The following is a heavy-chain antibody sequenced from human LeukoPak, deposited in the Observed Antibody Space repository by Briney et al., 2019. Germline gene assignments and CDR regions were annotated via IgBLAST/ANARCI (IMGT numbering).Heavy chain of an antibody. V-gene: IGHV3-7*02. D-gene: IGHD1-26*01. J-gene: IGHJ4*02. CDR1: GFSFSSYW. Sequence: PGGSLRLTCAASGFSFSSYWMSWVRQAPGKGLEWVANIKENGSEKYYVDSVKGRFTISRDNAKNSLYLQMNSLRAEDTAVYYCAVKWASYCDYCRQGTLVTVSS. CDR2: IKENGSEK. CDR3: AVKWASYCDY.